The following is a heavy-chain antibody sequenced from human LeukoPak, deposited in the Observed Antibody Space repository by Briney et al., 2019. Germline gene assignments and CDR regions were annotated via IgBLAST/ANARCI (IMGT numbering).Heavy chain of an antibody. CDR2: INPNSGGT. CDR1: GYTFTGYY. CDR3: ARGGITGTTRGPTRLNDALDI. V-gene: IGHV1-2*04. D-gene: IGHD1-20*01. J-gene: IGHJ3*02. Sequence: GASVKVSCKASGYTFTGYYMHWVRQAPGQGLEWMGWINPNSGGTNYAQKFQGWVTMTRDTSISTAYMELSRLRSDDTAVYYCARGGITGTTRGPTRLNDALDIWGQGTMVTVSS.